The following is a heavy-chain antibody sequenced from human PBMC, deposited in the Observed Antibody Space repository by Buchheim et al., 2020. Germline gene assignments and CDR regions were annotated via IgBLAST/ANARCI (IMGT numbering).Heavy chain of an antibody. V-gene: IGHV4-31*03. D-gene: IGHD1-26*01. CDR1: GGSISSGAYY. Sequence: QVQLQESGPGLVKPSQTLSLTCTVSGGSISSGAYYWNWIRQHPGKGLEWVGYIYNSGNTYYKSSLKSRITISLDTSKNQFSLKLSSVTAADTAVYYCASVNEVGATPHFDYWGQGTL. J-gene: IGHJ4*02. CDR3: ASVNEVGATPHFDY. CDR2: IYNSGNT.